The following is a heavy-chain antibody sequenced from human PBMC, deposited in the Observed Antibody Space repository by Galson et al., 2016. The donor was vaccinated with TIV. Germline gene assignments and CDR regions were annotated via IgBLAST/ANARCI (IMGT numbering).Heavy chain of an antibody. CDR3: ARERRHCGNECYLYYYYGMDV. Sequence: SLRLSCAASGLIVSNNYMSWVRQAPGKGLEWVSLISSGGSTSYSDSVKGRFTIPRDNSTNTPYLQMNSLRPEDTAVYYCARERRHCGNECYLYYYYGMDVRGQGATVTVSS. J-gene: IGHJ6*02. V-gene: IGHV3-66*02. CDR2: ISSGGST. D-gene: IGHD2-21*01. CDR1: GLIVSNNY.